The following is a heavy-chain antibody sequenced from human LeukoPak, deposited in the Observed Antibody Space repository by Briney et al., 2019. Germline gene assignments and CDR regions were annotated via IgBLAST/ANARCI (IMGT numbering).Heavy chain of an antibody. Sequence: ASVKVSCKASGYTFTSYDINWVRQATGQVLVWMGWISAYNGNTNYAQKLQGRVTMTTDTSTSTAYMELRSLRSDDTAVYYCARDQVPMKIRSSSWSDYWGQGTLVTVSS. J-gene: IGHJ4*02. CDR1: GYTFTSYD. CDR2: ISAYNGNT. V-gene: IGHV1-18*01. D-gene: IGHD6-13*01. CDR3: ARDQVPMKIRSSSWSDY.